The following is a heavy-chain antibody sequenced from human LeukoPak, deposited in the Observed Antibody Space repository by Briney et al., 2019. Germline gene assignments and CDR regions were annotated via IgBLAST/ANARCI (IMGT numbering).Heavy chain of an antibody. V-gene: IGHV3-23*01. CDR1: GFTFSTYT. CDR2: FTGLGGR. Sequence: GGSLRLSCVTSGFTFSTYTMMWVRQTPGKGLQWLASFTGLGGRYYADSVRGRFSTSRDYPANTEYLQMDSLRDEVTAVYYCAKGEAGGKVDWFDPWGQGTLVIGSS. CDR3: AKGEAGGKVDWFDP. J-gene: IGHJ5*02. D-gene: IGHD2-15*01.